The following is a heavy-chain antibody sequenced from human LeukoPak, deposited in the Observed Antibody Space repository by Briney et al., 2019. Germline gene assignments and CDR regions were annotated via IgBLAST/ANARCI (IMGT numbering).Heavy chain of an antibody. CDR2: TNTNTGNP. CDR3: ARDREGMITPSYGMDV. V-gene: IGHV7-4-1*02. Sequence: ASVKVSCKASGYTFTSYAMNWVRQAPGQGLEWMGWTNTNTGNPTYAQGFTGRFVFSLDTSVSTAYLQISSLKAEDTAVYYCARDREGMITPSYGMDVWGQGTTVTVSS. J-gene: IGHJ6*02. CDR1: GYTFTSYA. D-gene: IGHD3-16*01.